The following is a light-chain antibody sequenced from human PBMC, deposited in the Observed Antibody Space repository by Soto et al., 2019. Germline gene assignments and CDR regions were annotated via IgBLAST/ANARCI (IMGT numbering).Light chain of an antibody. V-gene: IGKV1D-12*01. CDR2: AAS. CDR1: QGISSC. J-gene: IGKJ3*01. Sequence: DIQMTQSPSTVSASVGDRVTITCRASQGISSCLAWYQQKQGKAPKLLIYAASSLQSGVPSRFSGSGSGTDFTLTISSLQPEDFATYYCQQANSFPFTFGPGTKVDIK. CDR3: QQANSFPFT.